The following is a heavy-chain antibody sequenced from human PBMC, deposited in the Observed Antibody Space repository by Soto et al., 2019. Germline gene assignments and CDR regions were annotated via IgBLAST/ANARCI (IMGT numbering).Heavy chain of an antibody. CDR1: GASIRSNDW. V-gene: IGHV4-4*02. Sequence: PSETLSLTCAVSGASIRSNDWWNWVRQPPGKGLEWIGEIYHGGTTIYNPSLNGRVTISIDESKNHFSLKLTSVTAADTAVYYCARDFKAPNAAWAFDNWGQGTLVTVSS. CDR2: IYHGGTT. D-gene: IGHD3-16*01. CDR3: ARDFKAPNAAWAFDN. J-gene: IGHJ4*02.